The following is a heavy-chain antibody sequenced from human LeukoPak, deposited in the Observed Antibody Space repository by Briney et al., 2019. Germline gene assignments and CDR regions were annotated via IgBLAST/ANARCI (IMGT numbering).Heavy chain of an antibody. D-gene: IGHD1-26*01. Sequence: GGSLRLSCAASGFTFSSYGMHWVRQAPGKGLEWVAFIRYDGSNKYYADSVKGRFTISRDNAKNSLYLQMNSLRAEDTAVYYCASGIVGALTFDYWGQGTLVTVSS. CDR3: ASGIVGALTFDY. J-gene: IGHJ4*02. CDR1: GFTFSSYG. V-gene: IGHV3-30*02. CDR2: IRYDGSNK.